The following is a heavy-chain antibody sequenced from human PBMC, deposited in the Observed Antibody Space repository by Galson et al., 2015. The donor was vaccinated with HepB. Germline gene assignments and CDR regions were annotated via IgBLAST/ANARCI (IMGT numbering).Heavy chain of an antibody. CDR2: INPNSGGT. D-gene: IGHD3-9*01. CDR1: GYTFTGYY. J-gene: IGHJ6*02. V-gene: IGHV1-2*02. CDR3: ARRYYDILTGNTRMDV. Sequence: SVKVSCKASGYTFTGYYMHWVRQAPGQGPEWMGWINPNSGGTNYAQKFQGRVTMTRDTSISTAYMELSRLRSDDTAVYYCARRYYDILTGNTRMDVWGQGTTVTVSS.